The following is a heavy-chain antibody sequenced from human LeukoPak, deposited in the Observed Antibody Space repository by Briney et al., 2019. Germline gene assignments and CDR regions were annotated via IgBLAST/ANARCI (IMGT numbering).Heavy chain of an antibody. CDR3: ARENGNYAFDI. Sequence: SETLSLTRTVSGGSINRGSYYWSWIRQPAGKGLEWIGRIYTSGSTNYNPSLKSRVTISLDTSKNQFSLELRSVTAADTAVYYCARENGNYAFDIWGQGTMVSVSS. D-gene: IGHD1-7*01. V-gene: IGHV4-61*02. CDR1: GGSINRGSYY. J-gene: IGHJ3*02. CDR2: IYTSGST.